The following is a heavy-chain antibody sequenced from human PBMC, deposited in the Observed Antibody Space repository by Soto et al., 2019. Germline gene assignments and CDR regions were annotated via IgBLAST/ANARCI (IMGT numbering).Heavy chain of an antibody. J-gene: IGHJ6*02. V-gene: IGHV4-59*01. CDR2: MYNTGST. D-gene: IGHD2-21*02. CDR3: ARDLWGYCGADCYPLDV. Sequence: QVRLQESGPGLVKPSETLSLTCTVSGGSISRYYWSWIRQPPGKGLEWIGYMYNTGSTIYNPSLKSGVTIPVATSKNQFSLNLNSVTAADTAVYYCARDLWGYCGADCYPLDVWGQGTTVTVSS. CDR1: GGSISRYY.